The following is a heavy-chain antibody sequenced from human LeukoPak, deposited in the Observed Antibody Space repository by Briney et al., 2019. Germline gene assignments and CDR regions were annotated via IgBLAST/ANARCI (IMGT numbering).Heavy chain of an antibody. CDR3: ASALRYCSGGSCYLEGYYYGMDV. D-gene: IGHD2-15*01. CDR1: GGTFSSYA. V-gene: IGHV1-69*13. Sequence: EASVKVSCKASGGTFSSYAISWVRQAPGQGLEWMRGIIPIFGTANYAQKFQGRVTITADESTSTAYMELSSLRSEDTAVYYCASALRYCSGGSCYLEGYYYGMDVWGQGTTVTVSS. J-gene: IGHJ6*02. CDR2: IIPIFGTA.